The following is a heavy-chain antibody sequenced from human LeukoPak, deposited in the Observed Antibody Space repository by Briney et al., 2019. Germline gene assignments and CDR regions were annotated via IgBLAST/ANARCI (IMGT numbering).Heavy chain of an antibody. V-gene: IGHV1-3*01. Sequence: ASVTVSCTASGYTFTSYAMHWVRQAPGQRLEWMGWINAGNGNTKYSQKFQGRVTITRDTSASTAYMELSSLRSEDTAVYYCARDTLSMVRGVPFDYWGQGTLVTVSS. CDR2: INAGNGNT. CDR1: GYTFTSYA. D-gene: IGHD3-10*01. J-gene: IGHJ4*02. CDR3: ARDTLSMVRGVPFDY.